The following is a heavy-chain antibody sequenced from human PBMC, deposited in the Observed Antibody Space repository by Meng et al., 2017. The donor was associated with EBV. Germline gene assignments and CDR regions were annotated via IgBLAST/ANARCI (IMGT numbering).Heavy chain of an antibody. CDR3: ARVGIAVAGTGDY. J-gene: IGHJ4*02. D-gene: IGHD6-19*01. CDR2: INPNSGGT. V-gene: IGHV1-2*06. CDR1: GYTLTGYY. Sequence: GELGQCGGEVKKPGASVKVACKASGYTLTGYYMHWVRQAPGQGLEWMGRINPNSGGTNYAQKFQGRVTMTRDTSISTAYMELSRLRSDDTAVYYCARVGIAVAGTGDYWGQGTLVTVSS.